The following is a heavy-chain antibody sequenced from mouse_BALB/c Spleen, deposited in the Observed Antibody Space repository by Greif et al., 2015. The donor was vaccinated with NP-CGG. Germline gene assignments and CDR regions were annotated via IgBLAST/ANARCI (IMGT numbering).Heavy chain of an antibody. J-gene: IGHJ4*01. CDR3: ARDPYGNYLYYAMDY. D-gene: IGHD2-1*01. CDR2: ISYDGSN. CDR1: GYSITSGYY. V-gene: IGHV3-6*02. Sequence: VQLQQSGPGLVKPSQSLSLTCSVTGYSITSGYYWNWIRQFPGNKLEWMGYISYDGSNNYNPSLKNRISITRDTSKNQFSLKLNSVTTEDTATYYCARDPYGNYLYYAMDYWGQGTSVTVSS.